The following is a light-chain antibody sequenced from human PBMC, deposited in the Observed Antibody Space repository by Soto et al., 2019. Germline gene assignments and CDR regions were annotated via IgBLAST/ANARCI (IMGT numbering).Light chain of an antibody. CDR3: QHYNTYFQVT. J-gene: IGKJ1*01. CDR1: QSFSTW. CDR2: KAS. V-gene: IGKV1-5*03. Sequence: DIQMTQSPSTLSASVGDTVTITCRASQSFSTWLAWYQQKPGRAPKLLIYKASTLESGVSSRFSGSGSGTEFTLTISSLQPDDFATYYCQHYNTYFQVTFGQGTKVDIK.